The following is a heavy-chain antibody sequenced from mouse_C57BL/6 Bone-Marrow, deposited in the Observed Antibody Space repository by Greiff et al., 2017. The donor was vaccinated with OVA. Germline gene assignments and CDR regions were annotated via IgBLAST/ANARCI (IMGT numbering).Heavy chain of an antibody. J-gene: IGHJ4*01. D-gene: IGHD1-1*01. CDR1: GFSLTSYG. CDR2: IWSGGST. CDR3: AKKGRVSSPYYAMDY. V-gene: IGHV2-4*01. Sequence: VQGVESGPGLVQPSQSLSITCTVSGFSLTSYGVHWVRQPPGKGLEWLGVIWSGGSTDYNAAFISRLSISKDNSKSQVFFKMNSLQADDTAIYYCAKKGRVSSPYYAMDYWGQGTSVTVSS.